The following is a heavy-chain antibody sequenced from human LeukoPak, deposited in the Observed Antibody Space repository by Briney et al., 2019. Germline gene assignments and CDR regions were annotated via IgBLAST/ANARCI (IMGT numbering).Heavy chain of an antibody. CDR2: ISFDGNVK. J-gene: IGHJ4*02. D-gene: IGHD2-2*02. CDR1: GFIFSTYG. Sequence: GRSLRLSCAASGFIFSTYGMHWVRQAPGKGLEWVALISFDGNVKYYIDSVKGRFTISRDNSKNTVYLQMNGLRAEDTAVYYCTREYCSSTSCYNYWGQGTLVTVSS. CDR3: TREYCSSTSCYNY. V-gene: IGHV3-30*03.